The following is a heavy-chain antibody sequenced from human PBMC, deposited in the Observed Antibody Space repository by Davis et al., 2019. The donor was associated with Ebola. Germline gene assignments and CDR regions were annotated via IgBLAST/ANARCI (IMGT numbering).Heavy chain of an antibody. CDR1: GGSISSSNW. CDR2: IYHSGST. D-gene: IGHD6-13*01. Sequence: SETLSLTCAVSGGSISSSNWWSWVRQPPGKGLEWIGEIYHSGSTNYNPSLKSRVTISVDKSKNQFSLKLSSVTAADTAVYYCARDQRWRQLARGFDPWGQGTLVTVSS. CDR3: ARDQRWRQLARGFDP. J-gene: IGHJ5*02. V-gene: IGHV4-4*02.